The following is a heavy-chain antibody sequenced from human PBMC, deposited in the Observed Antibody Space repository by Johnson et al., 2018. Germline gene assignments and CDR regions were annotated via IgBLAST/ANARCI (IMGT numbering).Heavy chain of an antibody. CDR3: AGGGVYWSGGSCYSEAYYYYYYMDV. CDR1: GYTFTSYA. D-gene: IGHD2-15*01. J-gene: IGHJ6*03. Sequence: QVQLVQSGAEVRKPGASVKVSCKASGYTFTSYAMHWVRQAPGQRLEWMGWINAGNGNTKYSQKFQGRVTITRDTSASTAYMELSSLRSEDTAVYYGAGGGVYWSGGSCYSEAYYYYYYMDVWGKGTTVTVSS. V-gene: IGHV1-3*01. CDR2: INAGNGNT.